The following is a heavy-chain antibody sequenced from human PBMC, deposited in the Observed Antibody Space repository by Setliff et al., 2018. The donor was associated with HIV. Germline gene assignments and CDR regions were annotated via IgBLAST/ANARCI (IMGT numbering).Heavy chain of an antibody. Sequence: SETLSLTCNVSGNFISRDIYFWSWIRQPAGKGLEWLGHIYASGVTKHNPSLKSRVTMSIDTSKNQFSLKLSSVTAADTAVYYCARNSQKGIQPLLLASWGPGTLVTVSS. CDR2: IYASGVT. V-gene: IGHV4-61*10. CDR3: ARNSQKGIQPLLLAS. J-gene: IGHJ4*02. D-gene: IGHD1-1*01. CDR1: GNFISRDIYF.